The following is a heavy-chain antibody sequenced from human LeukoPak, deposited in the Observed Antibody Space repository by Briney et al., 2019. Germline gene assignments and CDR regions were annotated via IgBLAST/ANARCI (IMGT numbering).Heavy chain of an antibody. CDR1: GFTVSSNY. V-gene: IGHV3-53*05. CDR3: ARRPFGPGSHKGLFDY. J-gene: IGHJ4*02. D-gene: IGHD3-10*01. Sequence: QPGGSLRLSCAASGFTVSSNYMSWVRQAPGKGLEWVSVIYSGGSTYYADSVKGRFTISRDNSKNTLYLQMNSLRAEDTAVYYCARRPFGPGSHKGLFDYWGQGTLVTVSS. CDR2: IYSGGST.